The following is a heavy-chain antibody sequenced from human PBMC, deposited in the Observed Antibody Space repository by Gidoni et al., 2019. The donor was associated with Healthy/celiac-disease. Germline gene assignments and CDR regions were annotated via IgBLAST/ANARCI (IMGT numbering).Heavy chain of an antibody. CDR1: GFPFSSYS. CDR2: ISSSSSYI. J-gene: IGHJ3*02. CDR3: ARVEGSRHDAFDI. V-gene: IGHV3-21*01. D-gene: IGHD1-1*01. Sequence: EVQLVESGGGLVKPGGSLRLSCAASGFPFSSYSMNWVRQAPGKGLEWVSSISSSSSYIYYADSVKGRFTISRDNAKNSLYLQMNSLRAEDTAVYYCARVEGSRHDAFDIWGQGTMVTVSS.